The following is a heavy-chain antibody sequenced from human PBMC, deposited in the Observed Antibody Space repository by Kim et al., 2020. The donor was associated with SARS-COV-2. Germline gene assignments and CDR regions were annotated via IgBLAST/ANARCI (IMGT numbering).Heavy chain of an antibody. CDR3: TRALTYDFWSGYPGQAFDI. Sequence: GGSLRLSCTASGFPFGDYAMSWFRQAPGKGLEWVGFIRSKAYGGTTEYAASVKGRFTISRDDSESIAYLQMNSLKTEDTAVYYCTRALTYDFWSGYPGQAFDIWGQGTMVTVSS. D-gene: IGHD3-3*01. J-gene: IGHJ3*02. CDR2: IRSKAYGGTT. V-gene: IGHV3-49*03. CDR1: GFPFGDYA.